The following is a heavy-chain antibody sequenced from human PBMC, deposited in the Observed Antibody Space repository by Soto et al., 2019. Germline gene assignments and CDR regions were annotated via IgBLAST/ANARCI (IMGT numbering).Heavy chain of an antibody. CDR1: GFTFSSYG. D-gene: IGHD3-16*01. J-gene: IGHJ6*02. CDR3: AKVIRVLYYYYGMDV. V-gene: IGHV3-30*18. Sequence: GGSLRLSCAASGFTFSSYGMHWVRQAPGKGLEWVAVISYDGSNKYYADSVKGRFTISRDNSKNTLYLQMNSLRAEDTAVYYCAKVIRVLYYYYGMDVWGQGTTVTVSS. CDR2: ISYDGSNK.